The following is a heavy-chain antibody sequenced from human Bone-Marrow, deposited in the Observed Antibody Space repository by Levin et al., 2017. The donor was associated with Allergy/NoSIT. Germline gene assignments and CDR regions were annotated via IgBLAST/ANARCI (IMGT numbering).Heavy chain of an antibody. CDR1: GFTFSSYA. CDR3: AKCRPPGSSSVDY. J-gene: IGHJ4*02. V-gene: IGHV3-23*01. D-gene: IGHD6-6*01. Sequence: SGGSLRLSCAASGFTFSSYAMSWVRQAPGKGLEWVSGISGGGYATYYADSVKGRFTISRDNSENTLYLQMNSLRAEDTAVYYCAKCRPPGSSSVDYWGQGALVTVSS. CDR2: ISGGGYAT.